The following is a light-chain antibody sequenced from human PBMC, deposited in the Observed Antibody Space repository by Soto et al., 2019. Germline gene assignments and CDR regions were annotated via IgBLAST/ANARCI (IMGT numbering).Light chain of an antibody. CDR3: QHYNSYSEA. Sequence: DIQMTQSPSTLSGSVGDRVTITCRASQTISSWLAWYQQKPGKAPKLLIYKASTLKSGVPSRFSGSGSGTEFNLTISRLKPDDFATYYCQHYNSYSEAFGQGTKVDIK. J-gene: IGKJ1*01. CDR2: KAS. V-gene: IGKV1-5*03. CDR1: QTISSW.